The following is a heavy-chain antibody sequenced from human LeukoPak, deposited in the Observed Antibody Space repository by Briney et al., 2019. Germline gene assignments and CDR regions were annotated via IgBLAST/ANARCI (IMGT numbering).Heavy chain of an antibody. J-gene: IGHJ4*02. Sequence: GGSLRLSCAASGFTFSSYSMNWVRQAPGKGLEWVSSISSSSSYIYYADSVKGRFTISRDNAKNSLYLQMNSLRAEDTAVYYCARDSDVDTAMVHWGQGTLVTVSS. CDR1: GFTFSSYS. D-gene: IGHD5-18*01. CDR2: ISSSSSYI. CDR3: ARDSDVDTAMVH. V-gene: IGHV3-21*01.